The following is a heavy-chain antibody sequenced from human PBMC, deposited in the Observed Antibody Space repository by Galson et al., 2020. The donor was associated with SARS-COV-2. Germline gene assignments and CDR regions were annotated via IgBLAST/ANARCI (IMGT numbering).Heavy chain of an antibody. CDR3: AGSRAYYYGSGSYSGGGFDY. CDR2: ISAYNGNT. CDR1: GYTFTSYG. Sequence: ASVKVSCKASGYTFTSYGISWVRQAPGQGLEWMGWISAYNGNTNYAQKLQGRVTMTTDTSTSTAYMELRRLRSDETDVYYWAGSRAYYYGSGSYSGGGFDYWGQGTLVIVSS. J-gene: IGHJ4*02. D-gene: IGHD3-10*01. V-gene: IGHV1-18*01.